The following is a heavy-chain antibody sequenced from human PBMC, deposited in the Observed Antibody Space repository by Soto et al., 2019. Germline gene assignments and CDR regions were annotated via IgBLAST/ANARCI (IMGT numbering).Heavy chain of an antibody. Sequence: EVQLVESGGSLVKPGGSLRLSCGTSGFTFSDYSMNWVRQAPGQGLEWVSSISSIGSDLSYADSVRGRFTISRDNAKNYLYLQMNSLRDEDTAVYYCARRGVGCSRLRCYCDYWGQGTLVTVSS. V-gene: IGHV3-21*01. CDR2: ISSIGSDL. CDR3: ARRGVGCSRLRCYCDY. J-gene: IGHJ4*02. D-gene: IGHD2-15*01. CDR1: GFTFSDYS.